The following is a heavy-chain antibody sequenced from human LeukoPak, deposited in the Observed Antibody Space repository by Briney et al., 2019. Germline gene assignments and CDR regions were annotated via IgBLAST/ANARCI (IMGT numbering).Heavy chain of an antibody. CDR2: ISGSGGST. CDR1: GFTFSSYA. V-gene: IGHV3-23*01. J-gene: IGHJ6*03. D-gene: IGHD1-26*01. CDR3: AKGVGARDYYYYYMDV. Sequence: GGSLRLSCAASGFTFSSYAMSWVRQAPGKGLEWVSAISGSGGSTYYADSVKGRFTISRDNSKNTLYLQMNSLRAEDTAVYYCAKGVGARDYYYYYMDVWGKGTTVTVSS.